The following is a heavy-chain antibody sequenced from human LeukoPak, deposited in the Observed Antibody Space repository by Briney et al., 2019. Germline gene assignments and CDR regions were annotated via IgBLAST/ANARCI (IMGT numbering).Heavy chain of an antibody. CDR2: ISGSSDTT. D-gene: IGHD1-26*01. CDR1: GFTFSNYA. Sequence: GGSLRLSCTASGFTFSNYAVSWVRQAPGKGLEWVSGISGSSDTTYYADAVKGRFTISRDNSKNTLYLHMSSLRAEDTAVYYCAKSGTFFLYYFDYWGQGTLVTVSS. V-gene: IGHV3-23*01. CDR3: AKSGTFFLYYFDY. J-gene: IGHJ4*02.